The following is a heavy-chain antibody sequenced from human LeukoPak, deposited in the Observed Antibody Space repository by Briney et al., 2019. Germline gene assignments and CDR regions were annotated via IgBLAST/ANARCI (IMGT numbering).Heavy chain of an antibody. Sequence: GGSPRLSCAASGFTFSSYGMHWVRQAPGKGLEWVAVIWYDGSKKYYGDSVKGRFTISRDNSKNTQYLQMNSLRVEDTAVYYCAKDSQYSSSWSTNWGQGTLVTVSS. D-gene: IGHD6-6*01. CDR3: AKDSQYSSSWSTN. V-gene: IGHV3-33*06. CDR2: IWYDGSKK. J-gene: IGHJ4*02. CDR1: GFTFSSYG.